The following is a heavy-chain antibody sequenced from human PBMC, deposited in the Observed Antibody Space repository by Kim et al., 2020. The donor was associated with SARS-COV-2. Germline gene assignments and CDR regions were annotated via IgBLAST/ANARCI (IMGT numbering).Heavy chain of an antibody. CDR3: ARDRARAGSYVFDY. Sequence: SETLSLTCTVSGGSIRGYYWSWIRQPPGKGLEWIAYIYHSGSTYYNASLESRVTISIDTTKNQFSLRLRSMTAADTAMYFCARDRARAGSYVFDYWGQGVHVIVSS. V-gene: IGHV4-59*13. D-gene: IGHD1-26*01. CDR1: GGSIRGYY. J-gene: IGHJ4*02. CDR2: IYHSGST.